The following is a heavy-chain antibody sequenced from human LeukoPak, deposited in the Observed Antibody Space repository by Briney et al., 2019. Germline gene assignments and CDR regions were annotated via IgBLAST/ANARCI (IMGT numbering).Heavy chain of an antibody. V-gene: IGHV3-53*01. CDR1: GFTVSSDY. CDR2: IYSGGST. D-gene: IGHD5-24*01. CDR3: ARAIGEIRYFDY. J-gene: IGHJ4*02. Sequence: GGSLRLSCAASGFTVSSDYMSWVRQPPGKGLEWVSVIYSGGSTNYADSVKGRFTISRDNSKNTPHLQMNSLRVEDTAVYYCARAIGEIRYFDYWGQGTLVTVSS.